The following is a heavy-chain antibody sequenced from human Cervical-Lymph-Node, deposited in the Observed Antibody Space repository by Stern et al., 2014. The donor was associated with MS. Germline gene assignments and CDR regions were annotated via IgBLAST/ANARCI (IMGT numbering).Heavy chain of an antibody. Sequence: QVQLVQYGGDVKKPGASVKVSCMASGYMFSNYGIAWVRQVPGQRLELMGWISGYNGNTKYVQKFEGQITMTTDTSSSTAYLDLRSLTHADTAVYYCARVGTASMSKDSPPFDYWGQGTLVTVST. D-gene: IGHD2/OR15-2a*01. V-gene: IGHV1-18*01. CDR1: GYMFSNYG. J-gene: IGHJ4*02. CDR2: ISGYNGNT. CDR3: ARVGTASMSKDSPPFDY.